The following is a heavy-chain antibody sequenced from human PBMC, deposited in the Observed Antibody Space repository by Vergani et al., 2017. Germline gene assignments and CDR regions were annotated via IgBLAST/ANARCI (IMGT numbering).Heavy chain of an antibody. V-gene: IGHV3-30*18. J-gene: IGHJ4*02. Sequence: QVQLVESGGGVVQPGRSLRLSCAASGFTFSSYGMHWVRQAPGKGLEWVAVISYDGSNKYYADSVKGRFTISRDNSKNTLYLQMNSLRAEDTAVYYCAKDRTGRQWLVEMDYWGQGTLVTVSS. CDR1: GFTFSSYG. CDR2: ISYDGSNK. D-gene: IGHD6-19*01. CDR3: AKDRTGRQWLVEMDY.